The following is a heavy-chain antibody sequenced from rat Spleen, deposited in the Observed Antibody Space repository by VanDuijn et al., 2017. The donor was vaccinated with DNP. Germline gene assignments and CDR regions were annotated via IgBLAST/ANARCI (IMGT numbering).Heavy chain of an antibody. V-gene: IGHV5-29*01. CDR1: GFTFNNYG. CDR2: ISYEGSST. J-gene: IGHJ2*01. Sequence: EVQLVESGGGLVQLGRSLKVSCAASGFTFNNYGMAWVRQAPTKGLEWVATISYEGSSTWYRDSVKGRFTISRDNAKSTLYLQMNSLRSEDMATYYCARWNDYFDYWGQGVMVTVSS. CDR3: ARWNDYFDY.